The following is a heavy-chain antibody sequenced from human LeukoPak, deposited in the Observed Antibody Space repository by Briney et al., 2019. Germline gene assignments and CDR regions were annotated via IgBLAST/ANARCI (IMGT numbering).Heavy chain of an antibody. V-gene: IGHV3-9*01. Sequence: GGSLRLSCAASGFTFDDYAMHWVRHAPGKGLEWVSGISWNSGSIVYADSVKGRFTISRDNAKNSLYLQMNSLRAEDTALYYCAKDAYSTSWQYNWFDSWGQGTLVTVSS. D-gene: IGHD6-13*01. CDR2: ISWNSGSI. CDR1: GFTFDDYA. J-gene: IGHJ5*01. CDR3: AKDAYSTSWQYNWFDS.